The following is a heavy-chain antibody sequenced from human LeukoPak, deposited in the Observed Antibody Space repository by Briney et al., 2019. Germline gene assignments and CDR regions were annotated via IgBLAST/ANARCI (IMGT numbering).Heavy chain of an antibody. CDR1: GGSVSSGSYY. CDR2: IYYSGST. CDR3: ARLGCSSTSCYDYDGMDV. V-gene: IGHV4-61*01. D-gene: IGHD2-2*01. J-gene: IGHJ6*04. Sequence: PSETLSLTCTVSGGSVSSGSYYWSWIRQPPGKGLEWIGYIYYSGSTNYNPSLKSRVTISVDTSKNQFSLKLSSVTAADTAVYYCARLGCSSTSCYDYDGMDVWGKGTTVTVSS.